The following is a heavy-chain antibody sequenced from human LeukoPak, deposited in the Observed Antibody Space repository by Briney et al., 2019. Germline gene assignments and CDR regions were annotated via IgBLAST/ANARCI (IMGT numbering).Heavy chain of an antibody. V-gene: IGHV4-34*01. CDR2: INHSGST. CDR3: ARGRGYYYDSSGYYPGPWFDY. D-gene: IGHD3-22*01. J-gene: IGHJ4*02. Sequence: SETLSLTCAVYGGSFSGYYWSWIRQPPGKGLEWIGEINHSGSTNYNPSLKSRVTISVDTSKNQFSLKLSSVTAADTAVYYCARGRGYYYDSSGYYPGPWFDYWGQGTLVTVSS. CDR1: GGSFSGYY.